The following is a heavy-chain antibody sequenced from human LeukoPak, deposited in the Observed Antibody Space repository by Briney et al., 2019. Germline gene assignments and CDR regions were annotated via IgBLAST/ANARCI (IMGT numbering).Heavy chain of an antibody. V-gene: IGHV4-34*01. J-gene: IGHJ4*02. CDR3: AGGGIVVVTAAMLHFDY. CDR2: INHSGST. Sequence: PSETLSLTCAVYGGSFSGYCWSWIRQPPGKGLEWIGEINHSGSTNYNPSLKSRVTISADTSKNQFSLKLSSVTAADTAVYYCAGGGIVVVTAAMLHFDYWGQGTLVTVSS. D-gene: IGHD2-2*01. CDR1: GGSFSGYC.